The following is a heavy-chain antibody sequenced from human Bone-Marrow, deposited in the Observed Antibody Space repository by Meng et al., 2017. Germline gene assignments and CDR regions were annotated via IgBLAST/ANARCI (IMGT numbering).Heavy chain of an antibody. Sequence: QVQLQESGPGLVKPSETLSLTCTVSGGSLSSFYWGWIRQSPGKGLEWIGEVYHRGDTNYNPSLKSRVDISVDKSKNQFHLSLFSVTAADTAVYYCGRDQGRELINHWGQGTLVTVSS. J-gene: IGHJ4*02. CDR2: VYHRGDT. V-gene: IGHV4-59*12. CDR3: GRDQGRELINH. CDR1: GGSLSSFY. D-gene: IGHD1-7*01.